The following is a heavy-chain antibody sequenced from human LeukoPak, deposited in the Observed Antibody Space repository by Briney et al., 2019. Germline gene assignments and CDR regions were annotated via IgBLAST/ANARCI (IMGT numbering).Heavy chain of an antibody. V-gene: IGHV4-59*01. Sequence: SETLSLTCILSGGSITTYYWSWVRHPPGNGLEWIGYAYYTGSTDYNPSLKSRVDISVATSKDQFSLKLNSVTAADTAMYYCARGDCSGGSCYEGRYYFDYWGQGTLVTVSS. CDR2: AYYTGST. J-gene: IGHJ4*02. D-gene: IGHD2-15*01. CDR3: ARGDCSGGSCYEGRYYFDY. CDR1: GGSITTYY.